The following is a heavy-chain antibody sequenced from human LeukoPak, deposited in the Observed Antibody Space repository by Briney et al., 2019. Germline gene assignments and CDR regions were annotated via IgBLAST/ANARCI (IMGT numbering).Heavy chain of an antibody. V-gene: IGHV3-30*04. CDR2: ISYDGSNK. Sequence: AGGSLRLSCAASGFTFSSYAMHWVRQAPGKGLEWVAVISYDGSNKYYADSVKGRFTISRDNSKNTLYLQMNSLRAENTAVYYGARTRFHAFDIWGQGTMVTVSS. CDR3: ARTRFHAFDI. D-gene: IGHD3-10*01. CDR1: GFTFSSYA. J-gene: IGHJ3*02.